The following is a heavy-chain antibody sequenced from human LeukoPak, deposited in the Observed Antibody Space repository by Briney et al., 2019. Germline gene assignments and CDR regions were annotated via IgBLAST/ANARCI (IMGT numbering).Heavy chain of an antibody. V-gene: IGHV3-11*04. D-gene: IGHD3-9*01. J-gene: IGHJ4*02. CDR3: ARDSHYDILGVGY. Sequence: NPGGSLRLSCAASGFTFSDYYMSWIRQAPGKGLEWASYISSSGSTIYYADSVKGRFTISRDNAKNSLYLQMNSLRAEDTAVYYCARDSHYDILGVGYWGQGTLVTVSS. CDR2: ISSSGSTI. CDR1: GFTFSDYY.